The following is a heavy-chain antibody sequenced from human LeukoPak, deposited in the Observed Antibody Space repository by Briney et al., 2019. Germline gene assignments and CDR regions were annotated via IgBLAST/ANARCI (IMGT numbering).Heavy chain of an antibody. CDR3: AKYYTSGSYDY. CDR2: IKSKTDGGTI. Sequence: GGSLRLSCAASGFTFSHTWMTWVRQVPGKGLEWVGRIKSKTDGGTIEYAAPVKGRFTISRDDSENTLYLQMNSLKTEDTAVYYCAKYYTSGSYDYWGQGTLVTVSS. J-gene: IGHJ4*02. CDR1: GFTFSHTW. V-gene: IGHV3-15*01. D-gene: IGHD3-10*01.